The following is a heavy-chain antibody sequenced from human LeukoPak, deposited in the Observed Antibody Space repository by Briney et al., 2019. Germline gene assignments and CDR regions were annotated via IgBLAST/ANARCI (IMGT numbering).Heavy chain of an antibody. J-gene: IGHJ4*02. Sequence: GGSVRLSCAASGFTFSTYAMHWVRQAPGKGLEWVAVIWYDRTNKNYEDSVKGRFTISRDNSKNTLYLQMSSLRAEDTAVYYCARDRLTTVTTFHFDDWCQGALVTVAS. D-gene: IGHD4-17*01. CDR2: IWYDRTNK. CDR1: GFTFSTYA. V-gene: IGHV3-33*01. CDR3: ARDRLTTVTTFHFDD.